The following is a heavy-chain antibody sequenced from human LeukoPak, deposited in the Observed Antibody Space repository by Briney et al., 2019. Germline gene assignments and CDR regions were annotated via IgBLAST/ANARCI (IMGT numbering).Heavy chain of an antibody. CDR3: TRNSLDY. CDR1: GFIVSNNY. V-gene: IGHV3-7*03. CDR2: IKADGSQQ. Sequence: GGSLRLSCVASGFIVSNNYMSWVRQAPGKGLEWVANIKADGSQQYYVDSVRGRFTITRDNAENSLYLQMNSLRAEDTAVYYRTRNSLDYWGLGTLVTVSS. J-gene: IGHJ4*02.